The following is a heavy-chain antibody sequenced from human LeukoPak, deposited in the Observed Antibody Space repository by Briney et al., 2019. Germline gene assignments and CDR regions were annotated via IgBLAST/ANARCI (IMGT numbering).Heavy chain of an antibody. CDR3: ARRTPRCGGTCYDAFDV. Sequence: GASVTVSCKASGYTFTSYGINWVRQAPGQGLEWMGLMSPHNGHTEYAQNFQGRVTMTRDTSAGTAYMELRSLRSEDTAVYYCARRTPRCGGTCYDAFDVWGQGTMVTVSS. CDR1: GYTFTSYG. D-gene: IGHD2-21*01. CDR2: MSPHNGHT. J-gene: IGHJ3*01. V-gene: IGHV1-8*02.